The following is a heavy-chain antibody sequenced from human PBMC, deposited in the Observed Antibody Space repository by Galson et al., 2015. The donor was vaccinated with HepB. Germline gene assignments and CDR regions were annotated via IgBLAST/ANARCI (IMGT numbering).Heavy chain of an antibody. CDR2: ISSSGSTI. D-gene: IGHD6-13*01. V-gene: IGHV3-48*03. CDR1: GFTFSSYE. Sequence: SLRLSCAASGFTFSSYEMNWVRQAPGKGLEWISYISSSGSTIYYADSVKGRFSISRDNAKHSLYLQMNSLRAEDTAVYYCASLIGSSWSVDSWGQGTLVTVSS. J-gene: IGHJ4*02. CDR3: ASLIGSSWSVDS.